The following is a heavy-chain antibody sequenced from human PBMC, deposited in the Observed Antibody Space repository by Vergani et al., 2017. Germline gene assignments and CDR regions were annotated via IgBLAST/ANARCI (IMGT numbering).Heavy chain of an antibody. J-gene: IGHJ5*02. Sequence: EVQLLESGGDLVQPGGSLRLSCAASGFTFNHYAMNWVRQAPGKGLEWVSGISGSGGGTYYAGSVKGRFTISRDSSKNTLYLQMNSLSAGDTAVYYCARDLRLLYNRFDPWGQGTLVTGSS. CDR3: ARDLRLLYNRFDP. V-gene: IGHV3-23*01. CDR2: ISGSGGGT. CDR1: GFTFNHYA. D-gene: IGHD1-14*01.